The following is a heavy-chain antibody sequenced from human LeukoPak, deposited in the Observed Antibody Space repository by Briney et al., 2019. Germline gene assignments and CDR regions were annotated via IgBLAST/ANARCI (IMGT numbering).Heavy chain of an antibody. CDR1: GGTATSHY. V-gene: IGHV4-59*02. D-gene: IGHD1-26*01. Sequence: SETLSLTCTVSGGTATSHYWHWLRKPPGKGLEWVGYIYYSGSTSYNPSLKRRATISIGMSKTQVSLELSAVTAADTAVYYCARAGEQWEAEVAAFEIWGQGTVVTVSA. CDR3: ARAGEQWEAEVAAFEI. J-gene: IGHJ3*02. CDR2: IYYSGST.